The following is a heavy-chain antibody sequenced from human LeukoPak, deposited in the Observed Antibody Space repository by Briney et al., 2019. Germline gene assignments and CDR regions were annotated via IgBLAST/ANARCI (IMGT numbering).Heavy chain of an antibody. CDR1: GYTFTGYY. V-gene: IGHV1-2*02. CDR3: ARDLPEELLRFLEWSIFDY. J-gene: IGHJ4*02. Sequence: ASVKVSCKASGYTFTGYYMHWVRQAPGQGLEWMGWINPNSGGTNYAQKFQGRVTMTRDTSISTAYMELSGLRSDDTAVYYCARDLPEELLRFLEWSIFDYWGQGTLVTVSS. CDR2: INPNSGGT. D-gene: IGHD3-3*01.